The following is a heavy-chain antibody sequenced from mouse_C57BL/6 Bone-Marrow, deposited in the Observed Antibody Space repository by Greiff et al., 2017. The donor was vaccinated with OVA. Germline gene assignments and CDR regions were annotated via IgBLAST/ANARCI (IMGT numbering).Heavy chain of an antibody. J-gene: IGHJ1*03. CDR1: GFTFSSYA. V-gene: IGHV5-9-1*02. CDR2: ISSGGDYI. Sequence: EVKVVESGEGLVKPGGSLKLSCAASGFTFSSYAMSWVRQTPEKRLEWVAYISSGGDYIYYADTVKGRFTISRDNARNTLYLQMSSLKSEDTAMYYCTREDYYGSRRYFDVWGTGTTVTVSS. CDR3: TREDYYGSRRYFDV. D-gene: IGHD1-1*01.